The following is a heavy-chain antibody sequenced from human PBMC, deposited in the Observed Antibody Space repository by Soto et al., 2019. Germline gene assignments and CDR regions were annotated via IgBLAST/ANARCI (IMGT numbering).Heavy chain of an antibody. CDR3: TRGHGAMIVVVVDYYYGMDV. CDR1: GFTLGDYA. Sequence: GGSLRLSCTASGFTLGDYAMSWFRQAPGKGLEWVGFIRSKAYGGTTEYAASVKGRFTISRDDSKSIAYLQMNSLKTEDTAVYYCTRGHGAMIVVVVDYYYGMDVWGQGTTVTVSS. V-gene: IGHV3-49*03. CDR2: IRSKAYGGTT. J-gene: IGHJ6*02. D-gene: IGHD3-22*01.